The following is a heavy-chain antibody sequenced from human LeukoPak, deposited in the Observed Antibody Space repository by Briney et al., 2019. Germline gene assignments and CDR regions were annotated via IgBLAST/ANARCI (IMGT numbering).Heavy chain of an antibody. CDR1: GGSFSGYY. V-gene: IGHV4-34*01. Sequence: SETLSLTCAVYGGSFSGYYWSWIRQPPGKGLEWIGEINHSGSTNYNPSLKSRVTISVDTSKNQFSLKLSSVTAADTAVYYCARGRMERTVGSSGGAFDIWGQGTMVTVSS. CDR2: INHSGST. D-gene: IGHD1-1*01. CDR3: ARGRMERTVGSSGGAFDI. J-gene: IGHJ3*02.